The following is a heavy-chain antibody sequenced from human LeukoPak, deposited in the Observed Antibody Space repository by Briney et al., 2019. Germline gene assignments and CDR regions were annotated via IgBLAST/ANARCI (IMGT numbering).Heavy chain of an antibody. D-gene: IGHD1/OR15-1a*01. CDR1: GGSIGTYY. Sequence: SETLSLTCTVSGGSIGTYYWSWIRQPPGKGLEWIGYIYYNGYTDYNPSLKSRVTISLHTSKNQFSLKLSSVNAADTAVYYCARDRHWTNDWVFDYWGQGTLVTVSS. V-gene: IGHV4-59*01. CDR3: ARDRHWTNDWVFDY. CDR2: IYYNGYT. J-gene: IGHJ4*02.